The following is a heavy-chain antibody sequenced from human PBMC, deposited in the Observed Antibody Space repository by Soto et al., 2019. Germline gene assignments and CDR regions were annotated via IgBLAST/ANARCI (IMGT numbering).Heavy chain of an antibody. CDR1: GGSISSSSYY. CDR3: ARRRRGGFYYYFDY. V-gene: IGHV4-39*01. D-gene: IGHD3-10*01. CDR2: IYYSGST. Sequence: QLQLQESGPGLVKPSETLSLTCTVSGGSISSSSYYWGWIRQPPGKGLEWIGSIYYSGSTYYNPSLKSRVTISVDTSKNPFSLKLRSVTAADTAVYYCARRRRGGFYYYFDYWGQGTLVTVSS. J-gene: IGHJ4*02.